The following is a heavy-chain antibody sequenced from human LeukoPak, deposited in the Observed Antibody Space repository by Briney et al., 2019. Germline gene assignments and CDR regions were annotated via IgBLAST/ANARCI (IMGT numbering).Heavy chain of an antibody. J-gene: IGHJ3*02. CDR1: GFTFSSYS. D-gene: IGHD4-17*01. Sequence: GGSLRLSCAASGFTFSSYSMNWVRQAPGKGLEWVSYISSSSSTIYYADSVKGRFTISRDNAKNSLYLQMNSLRAEDTAVYYCARALLTVTRSYDAFDIWGQGTMVTVSS. CDR3: ARALLTVTRSYDAFDI. V-gene: IGHV3-48*01. CDR2: ISSSSSTI.